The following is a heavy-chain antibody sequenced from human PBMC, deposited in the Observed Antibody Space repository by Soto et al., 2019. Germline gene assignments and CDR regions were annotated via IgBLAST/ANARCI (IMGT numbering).Heavy chain of an antibody. CDR3: ARIGYCSGGSCYLGSNWFDP. V-gene: IGHV1-8*01. CDR1: GYTFTSYD. J-gene: IGHJ5*02. D-gene: IGHD2-15*01. CDR2: MNPNSGNT. Sequence: ASVKVSCKASGYTFTSYDINWVRQTTGQGLEWMGWMNPNSGNTGYAQKFQGRVTMTRNTSISTAYMELSSLRSEDTAVYYCARIGYCSGGSCYLGSNWFDPWGQGTLVTVSS.